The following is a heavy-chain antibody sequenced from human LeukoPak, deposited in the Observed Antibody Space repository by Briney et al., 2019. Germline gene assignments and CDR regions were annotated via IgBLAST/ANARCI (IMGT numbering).Heavy chain of an antibody. J-gene: IGHJ4*02. CDR1: GGFFRGYY. D-gene: IGHD6-13*01. Sequence: PSETLSLTCAVYGGFFRGYYWRWIRQPPRKGLEWSGEINHSGSTNYTPSLKSRVTISVDTSKNQFSLKLSSVTAADTAVYYCARGPDVGIAAAGIDYWGQGTLVTVSS. V-gene: IGHV4-34*01. CDR3: ARGPDVGIAAAGIDY. CDR2: INHSGST.